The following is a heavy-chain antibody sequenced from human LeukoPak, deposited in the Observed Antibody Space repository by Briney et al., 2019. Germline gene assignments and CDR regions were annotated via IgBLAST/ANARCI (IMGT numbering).Heavy chain of an antibody. CDR1: GFTFSSYE. CDR2: ITSSGSAI. Sequence: PGGSLRLSCETSGFTFSSYEMNWVRQGPGKGLEWVSFITSSGSAIYYADSVRGRFTVPRDNAKNSLTLQMNSLRAEDTAVYFCARVGNLRVGAEDAFDIWGQGTLVSVSS. J-gene: IGHJ3*02. D-gene: IGHD1-26*01. CDR3: ARVGNLRVGAEDAFDI. V-gene: IGHV3-48*03.